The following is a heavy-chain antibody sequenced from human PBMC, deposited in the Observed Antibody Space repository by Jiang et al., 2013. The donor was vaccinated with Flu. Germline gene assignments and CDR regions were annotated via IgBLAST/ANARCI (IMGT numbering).Heavy chain of an antibody. CDR2: IASTGDGGTT. CDR3: ATVRFGYRDASDI. V-gene: IGHV3-15*07. CDR1: GFTFTNAW. Sequence: QLVESGGGLVKPGGSIRLSCATSGFTFTNAWMNWVRQAPGKGLQWVGRIASTGDGGTTGYAAPVKGRFIISRDATRDTLYLHMESLQTEDTAVYYCATVRFGYRDASDIWGQGTMVTVSS. D-gene: IGHD3-10*01. J-gene: IGHJ3*02.